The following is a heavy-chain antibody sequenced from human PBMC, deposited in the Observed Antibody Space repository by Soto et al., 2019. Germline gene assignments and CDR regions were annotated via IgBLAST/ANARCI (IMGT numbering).Heavy chain of an antibody. CDR1: GGSFSGYY. J-gene: IGHJ6*02. V-gene: IGHV4-34*01. CDR3: ARGSIGITMVRGVINNYYYYYGMDV. D-gene: IGHD3-10*01. CDR2: INHSGST. Sequence: SGTLALTFSVYGGSFSGYYWSWIRQPPGKGLEWIGEINHSGSTNYNPSLKSRVTISVDTSKNQFSLKLSSVTAADTAVYYCARGSIGITMVRGVINNYYYYYGMDVWGQGTTVTVSS.